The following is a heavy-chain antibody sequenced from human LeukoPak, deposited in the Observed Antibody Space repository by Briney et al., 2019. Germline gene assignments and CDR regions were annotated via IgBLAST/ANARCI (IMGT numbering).Heavy chain of an antibody. V-gene: IGHV4-31*03. CDR1: GGSISSGGYY. D-gene: IGHD3-10*01. J-gene: IGHJ4*02. CDR2: IYYSGST. CDR3: ARAYCGSGSYFDY. Sequence: SQTLSLTCTVSGGSISSGGYYWSWIRLHPGKGLEWIGYIYYSGSTYYNPSLKSRVTISVDTSKNQFSLKLNSVTAADTAVYYCARAYCGSGSYFDYWGRGTLVTVSS.